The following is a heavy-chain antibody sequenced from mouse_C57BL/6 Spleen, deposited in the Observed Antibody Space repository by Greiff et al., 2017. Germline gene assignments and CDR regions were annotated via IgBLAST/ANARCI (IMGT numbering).Heavy chain of an antibody. CDR2: IDPETGGT. D-gene: IGHD1-1*01. Sequence: QVQLQQSGAELVRPGASVTLSCKASGYTFTDYEMHWVKQTPVHGLEWIGAIDPETGGTAYNQKFKGKAILTADKSSSTAYMELRSLTSEDSAVYYCTRERGSSCYWYFDVWGTGTTVTVSS. CDR1: GYTFTDYE. CDR3: TRERGSSCYWYFDV. J-gene: IGHJ1*03. V-gene: IGHV1-15*01.